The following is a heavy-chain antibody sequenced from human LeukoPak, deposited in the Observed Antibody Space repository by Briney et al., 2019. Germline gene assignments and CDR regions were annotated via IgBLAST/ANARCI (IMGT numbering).Heavy chain of an antibody. CDR3: AREGDSSGYSWVGFDY. J-gene: IGHJ4*02. CDR2: IYYSGST. Sequence: SETLSLTCTVPGGSISSYYWSWIRQPPGKGLEWIGYIYYSGSTNYNPSLKSRVTISVDTSKNQFSLKLSSATAADTAVYYCAREGDSSGYSWVGFDYWGQGTLVTVSS. V-gene: IGHV4-59*01. D-gene: IGHD3-22*01. CDR1: GGSISSYY.